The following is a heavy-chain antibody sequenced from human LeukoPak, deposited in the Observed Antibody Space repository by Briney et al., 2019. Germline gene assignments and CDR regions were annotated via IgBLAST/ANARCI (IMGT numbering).Heavy chain of an antibody. V-gene: IGHV3-23*01. D-gene: IGHD2/OR15-2a*01. CDR2: ISGSGGSA. CDR3: RYFLPHFDY. Sequence: PGGSLRLSCAASGFTFSNYGMNWVRQAPGKGLEWVSGISGSGGSANYADSVKGRFTISRDNSKNTLYLQMNSLRAEDTAVYYCRYFLPHFDYWGQGTLVTVSS. J-gene: IGHJ4*02. CDR1: GFTFSNYG.